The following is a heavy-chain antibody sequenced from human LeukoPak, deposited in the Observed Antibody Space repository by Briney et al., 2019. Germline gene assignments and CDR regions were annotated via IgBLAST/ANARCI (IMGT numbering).Heavy chain of an antibody. CDR3: ARDPIRGKDAFDI. CDR1: GGSIRSTSNY. CDR2: INYTGST. J-gene: IGHJ3*02. V-gene: IGHV4-39*07. D-gene: IGHD3-10*01. Sequence: SGTLSLTCTVSGGSIRSTSNYWAWIRQAPGRGPEWIGIINYTGSTYYNPSLGSRVTMSVDTSKSQFSLKLDSVIAADTAVYFCARDPIRGKDAFDIWGQGTLVIVSS.